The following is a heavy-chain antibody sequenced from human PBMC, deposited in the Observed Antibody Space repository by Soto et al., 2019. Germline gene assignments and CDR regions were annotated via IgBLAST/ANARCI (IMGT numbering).Heavy chain of an antibody. Sequence: WTWIRQPPGKGLEWIGYIYYSGSTNYNPSLKSRVIISVDTSKNQFSLKLSSVTAADTAVYYCARGGACTNGVCSEYYYYYGMDVWGQGTTVTVSS. CDR3: ARGGACTNGVCSEYYYYYGMDV. V-gene: IGHV4-59*01. D-gene: IGHD2-8*01. J-gene: IGHJ6*02. CDR2: IYYSGST.